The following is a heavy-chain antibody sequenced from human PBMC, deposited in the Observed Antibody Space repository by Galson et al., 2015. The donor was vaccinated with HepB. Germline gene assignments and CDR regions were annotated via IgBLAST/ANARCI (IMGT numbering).Heavy chain of an antibody. Sequence: SLRLSCAASGFTFSSYGMHWVRQAPGKGLEWVAVISYDGSNKYYADSVKGRFTISRDNSKNTLYLQMNSLRAEDTAVYYCAKDSSSWSLDYWGQGTLVTVSS. CDR3: AKDSSSWSLDY. V-gene: IGHV3-30*18. CDR1: GFTFSSYG. D-gene: IGHD6-13*01. J-gene: IGHJ4*02. CDR2: ISYDGSNK.